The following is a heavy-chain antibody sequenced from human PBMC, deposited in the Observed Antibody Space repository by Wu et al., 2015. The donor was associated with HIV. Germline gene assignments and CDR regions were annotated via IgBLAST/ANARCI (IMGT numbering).Heavy chain of an antibody. CDR2: MNPSNGHI. CDR1: YILTSNP. D-gene: IGHD4/OR15-4a*01. Sequence: QAHLVQSGPEAKRPGASVKVSCKASYILTSNPIGWVRQAPGQRLEWMGWMNPSNGHIQPAQKFQDRISMSTNNTAHTAYMELRSLTSDDAAIYFCARVQFDPDYYTYFDLWGQGTLVTVSS. J-gene: IGHJ5*01. V-gene: IGHV1-18*01. CDR3: ARVQFDPDYYTYFDL.